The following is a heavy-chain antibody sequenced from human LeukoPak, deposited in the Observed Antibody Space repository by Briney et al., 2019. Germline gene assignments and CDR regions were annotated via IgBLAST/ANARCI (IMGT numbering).Heavy chain of an antibody. CDR3: ARDSSGYYYYPFDY. CDR1: GYTFTSYG. V-gene: IGHV1-69*04. D-gene: IGHD3-22*01. CDR2: TIPILGIA. Sequence: GASVKVSCKASGYTFTSYGISWVRQAPGQGLEWMGRTIPILGIANYAQKFQGRVTITADKSTSTAYMELSSLRSEDTAVYYCARDSSGYYYYPFDYWGQGTLVTVSS. J-gene: IGHJ4*02.